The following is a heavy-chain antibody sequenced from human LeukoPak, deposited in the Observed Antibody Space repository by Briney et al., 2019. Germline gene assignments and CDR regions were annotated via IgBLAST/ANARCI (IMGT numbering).Heavy chain of an antibody. Sequence: ASVKVSCKASGYTFTSYGISWVRQAPGQGLEWMGWISAYNGNTNYAQKLQGRVTMTTDTSTSTAYMELRSLRSDDTAVYYCARDRDAHYYGSGSDFDYWCQGTLVTVSS. CDR1: GYTFTSYG. CDR2: ISAYNGNT. D-gene: IGHD3-10*01. CDR3: ARDRDAHYYGSGSDFDY. J-gene: IGHJ4*02. V-gene: IGHV1-18*01.